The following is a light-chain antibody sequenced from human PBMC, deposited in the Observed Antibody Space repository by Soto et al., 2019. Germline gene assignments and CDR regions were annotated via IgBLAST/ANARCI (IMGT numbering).Light chain of an antibody. CDR1: QSISSW. J-gene: IGKJ1*01. CDR2: KAS. CDR3: QQYSDNRT. V-gene: IGKV1-5*03. Sequence: DIQMAQSPSTLSASVGDRVTITCRASQSISSWLAWYQQKPGTAPNLLIYKASTLQGGVPSRFSGSGSGTEFTLTISSLQPDDSATYYCQQYSDNRTFGQVTKV.